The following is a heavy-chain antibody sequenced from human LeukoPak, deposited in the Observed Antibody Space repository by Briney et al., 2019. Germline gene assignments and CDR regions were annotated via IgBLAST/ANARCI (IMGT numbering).Heavy chain of an antibody. CDR3: ATETIGRHYDY. CDR1: GFTFSSCG. D-gene: IGHD1-14*01. Sequence: GGSLRLSCAASGFTFSSCGFNLVRQAPGKGLEGVSSIGPTGTDRYSADSVRGRFTISRDNAKNSMYLHMDSLRDEDTAVYYCATETIGRHYDYWRQGTLLTVSS. V-gene: IGHV3-21*01. CDR2: IGPTGTDR. J-gene: IGHJ4*02.